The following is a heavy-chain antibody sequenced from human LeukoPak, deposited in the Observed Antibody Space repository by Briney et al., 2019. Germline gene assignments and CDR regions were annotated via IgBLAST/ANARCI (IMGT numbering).Heavy chain of an antibody. Sequence: ASVKVSCKASGYTFTSYDINWVRQAPGQGLEWMGWMNPNSGNTGYAQKFQGRVTMTRNTSISTAYMDLSSLRSEDTAVYYCARGRYNSRGFDYWGQGTLVTVSA. J-gene: IGHJ4*02. CDR2: MNPNSGNT. V-gene: IGHV1-8*01. D-gene: IGHD6-19*01. CDR1: GYTFTSYD. CDR3: ARGRYNSRGFDY.